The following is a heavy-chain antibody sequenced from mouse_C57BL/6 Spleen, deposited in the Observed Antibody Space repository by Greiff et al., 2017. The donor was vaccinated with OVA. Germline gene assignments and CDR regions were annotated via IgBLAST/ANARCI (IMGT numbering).Heavy chain of an antibody. CDR3: ARDYYGSSYYYAMDD. CDR2: ISSGSSTI. Sequence: EVHLVESGGGLVKPGGSLKLSCAASGFTFSDYGMHWVRQAPEKGLEWVAYISSGSSTISYADTVKGRFPISRDNAKNTLFLQMTSLRSEDTAMYYCARDYYGSSYYYAMDDWGQGTSVTVSS. J-gene: IGHJ4*01. V-gene: IGHV5-17*01. D-gene: IGHD1-1*01. CDR1: GFTFSDYG.